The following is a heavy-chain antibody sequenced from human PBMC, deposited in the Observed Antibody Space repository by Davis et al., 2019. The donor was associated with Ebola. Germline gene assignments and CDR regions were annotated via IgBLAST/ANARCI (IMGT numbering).Heavy chain of an antibody. J-gene: IGHJ6*02. CDR2: IKQDGSEK. V-gene: IGHV3-7*01. D-gene: IGHD3-3*01. CDR1: GFTLSSYW. Sequence: GESLKISCAASGFTLSSYWMSWVRQAPGKGLEWVANIKQDGSEKYYVDSVKGRFTISRDNAKNSLYLQMNSLRAEDTAVYYCARDPPTIFGVVPVWGQGTTVTVSS. CDR3: ARDPPTIFGVVPV.